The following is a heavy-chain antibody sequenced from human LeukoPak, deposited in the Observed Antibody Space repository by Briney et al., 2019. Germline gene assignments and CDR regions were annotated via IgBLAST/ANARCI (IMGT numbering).Heavy chain of an antibody. J-gene: IGHJ3*02. CDR1: GGSISSGGYY. D-gene: IGHD3-22*01. Sequence: SETLSLTCTVSGGSISSGGYYWSWIRQHPGKGLEWIGYIYYSGSTYYNPSLKSRVTISVDTSKNQFSLKLSSVTAADTAVYYCARELYDSSGYLDAFDIWGQGTMVTVSS. V-gene: IGHV4-31*03. CDR3: ARELYDSSGYLDAFDI. CDR2: IYYSGST.